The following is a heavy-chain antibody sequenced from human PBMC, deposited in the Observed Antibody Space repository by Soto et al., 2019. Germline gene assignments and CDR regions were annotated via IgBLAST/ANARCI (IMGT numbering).Heavy chain of an antibody. J-gene: IGHJ4*02. CDR1: GYTFITYV. V-gene: IGHV1-18*01. CDR2: ISAYNGNT. D-gene: IGHD6-13*01. CDR3: AGGPPSGDSSSWYDY. Sequence: QVQLEQSGAEVKKPGASVKVSCKAFGYTFITYVITWVRQAPGQGLEGMGWISAYNGNTNYAQNLQGGVTMPTDTSARTVYMERGGLRSDDTAVYFCAGGPPSGDSSSWYDYWGQGTLVTVSS.